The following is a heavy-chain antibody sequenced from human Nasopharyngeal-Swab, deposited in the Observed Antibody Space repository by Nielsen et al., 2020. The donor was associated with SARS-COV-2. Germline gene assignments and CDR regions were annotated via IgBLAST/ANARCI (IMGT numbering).Heavy chain of an antibody. CDR2: IYPGDSDT. D-gene: IGHD6-13*01. CDR1: GYSFTSYW. J-gene: IGHJ3*02. CDR3: ARHVGSSWYLDAFDI. Sequence: GESLKTSCKGSGYSFTSYWIGWVRQMPGKGLEWMGIIYPGDSDTRYSPSFQGQVTISADKSISTAYLQWSSLKASDTAMYYCARHVGSSWYLDAFDIWGQGTMVTVSS. V-gene: IGHV5-51*01.